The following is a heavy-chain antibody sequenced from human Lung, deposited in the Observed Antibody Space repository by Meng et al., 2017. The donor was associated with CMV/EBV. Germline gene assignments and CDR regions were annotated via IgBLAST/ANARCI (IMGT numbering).Heavy chain of an antibody. Sequence: ASXXVSXKASGYTFTDYGIIWVRQAPGQGLEWMGWISAYNGDTNYARNLRGRVTMTTDTSTTTAYMELRSLRSDDTAVYYCARDLQYCGSTSCYDDCFEPWXQGTXVNGAS. D-gene: IGHD2-2*01. J-gene: IGHJ5*02. V-gene: IGHV1-18*04. CDR2: ISAYNGDT. CDR1: GYTFTDYG. CDR3: ARDLQYCGSTSCYDDCFEP.